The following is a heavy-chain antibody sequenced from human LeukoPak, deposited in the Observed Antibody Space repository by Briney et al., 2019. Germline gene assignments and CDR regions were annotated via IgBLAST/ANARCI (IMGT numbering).Heavy chain of an antibody. CDR2: ISSNGGST. V-gene: IGHV3-64D*06. CDR3: VRRSSGWSFDC. D-gene: IGHD6-19*01. CDR1: GVIDSSKY. Sequence: RGGSLRLSCAASGVIDSSKYMIWVRQAPGKGLEYVSAISSNGGSTNYADSVKGRFTISRDNSKNTLYLQMSSLRAEDTAVYYCVRRSSGWSFDCWGQGTLVTVSS. J-gene: IGHJ4*02.